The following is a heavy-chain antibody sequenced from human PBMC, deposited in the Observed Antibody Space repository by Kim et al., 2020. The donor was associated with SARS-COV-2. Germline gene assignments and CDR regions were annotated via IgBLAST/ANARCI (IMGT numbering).Heavy chain of an antibody. D-gene: IGHD1-26*01. CDR3: AREGDTSGLDV. Sequence: NEYYADSVKGRFTISRDNFKNTLYLQMNSLRAEDTALYYCAREGDTSGLDVWDQGTTVTVSS. V-gene: IGHV3-30*03. J-gene: IGHJ6*02. CDR2: NE.